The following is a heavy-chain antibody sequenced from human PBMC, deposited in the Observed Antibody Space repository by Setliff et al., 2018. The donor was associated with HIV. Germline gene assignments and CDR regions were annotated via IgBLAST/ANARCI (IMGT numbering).Heavy chain of an antibody. Sequence: TSETLSLTCTVSGGSISSGGYYWSWIRQHPGKGLEWIGYISYSGGTYYKPSLKSRFTISLDTSKNQLSLKLSSVTAADTAVYYCARVPSIETILFDSWGQGTLVTVSS. D-gene: IGHD2-2*02. CDR1: GGSISSGGYY. CDR2: ISYSGGT. J-gene: IGHJ4*02. V-gene: IGHV4-31*03. CDR3: ARVPSIETILFDS.